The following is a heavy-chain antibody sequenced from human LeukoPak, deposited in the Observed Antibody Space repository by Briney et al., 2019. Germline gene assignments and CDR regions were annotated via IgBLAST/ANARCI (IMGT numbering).Heavy chain of an antibody. CDR3: AKDFFLSLYLIEWFGEPYGPDWFDP. J-gene: IGHJ5*02. Sequence: PGGSLRLSCAASGFTFDDYAMHWVRQAPGKGLEWVSAISGSGGSTYYADSVKGRFTISRDNSKNTVYLQMNSLRAEDTAVYYCAKDFFLSLYLIEWFGEPYGPDWFDPWGQGTLVTVSS. D-gene: IGHD3-10*01. CDR2: ISGSGGST. CDR1: GFTFDDYA. V-gene: IGHV3-23*01.